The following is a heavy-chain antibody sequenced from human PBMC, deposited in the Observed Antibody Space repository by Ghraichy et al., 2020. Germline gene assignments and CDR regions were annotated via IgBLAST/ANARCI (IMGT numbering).Heavy chain of an antibody. CDR3: ARRKGDSFDY. D-gene: IGHD3-16*01. CDR1: GGSISSSSYY. V-gene: IGHV4-39*01. J-gene: IGHJ4*02. Sequence: SETLSLTCTVSGGSISSSSYYWGWIRQPPGKGLEWIGSIYYSGSTYYNPSLKSRVTISVDTSKNQFSLKLSSVTAADTAVYYCARRKGDSFDYWGQGTLVTVSS. CDR2: IYYSGST.